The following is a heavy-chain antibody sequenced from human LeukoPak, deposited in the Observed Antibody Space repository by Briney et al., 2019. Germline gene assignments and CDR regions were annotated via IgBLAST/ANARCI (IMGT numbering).Heavy chain of an antibody. CDR3: AREGTSSGWYPFDY. CDR1: GFTVSSNY. Sequence: GGSLRLSCAASGFTVSSNYMSWVRQAPGKGLEWVSVIYSGGSTYYADSVKGRFTLSRDNSKNTLFLQMNSLRAEDTAVYYCAREGTSSGWYPFDYWGQGTLVTVSS. V-gene: IGHV3-53*01. CDR2: IYSGGST. J-gene: IGHJ4*02. D-gene: IGHD6-19*01.